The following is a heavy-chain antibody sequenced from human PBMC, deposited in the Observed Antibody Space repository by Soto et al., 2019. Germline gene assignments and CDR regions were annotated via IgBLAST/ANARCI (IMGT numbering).Heavy chain of an antibody. Sequence: SETLSLTCAVSGGSISSSNWWSWVRQPPGKGLEWIGEIYHSGSTNYNPSLKSRVTISVDKSKNQFSLKLSSVTAADTAVYYCAARGSYYAVYYYGMDVWGQGTTVTVSS. J-gene: IGHJ6*02. V-gene: IGHV4-4*02. CDR3: AARGSYYAVYYYGMDV. CDR1: GGSISSSNW. CDR2: IYHSGST. D-gene: IGHD1-26*01.